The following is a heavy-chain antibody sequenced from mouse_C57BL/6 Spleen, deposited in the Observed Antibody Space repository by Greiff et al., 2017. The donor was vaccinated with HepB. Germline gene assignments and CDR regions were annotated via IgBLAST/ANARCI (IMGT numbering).Heavy chain of an antibody. J-gene: IGHJ4*01. V-gene: IGHV1-26*01. CDR2: INPNNGGT. CDR1: GYTFTDYY. D-gene: IGHD2-4*01. Sequence: EVKLQRSGPELVKPGASVKISCKASGYTFTDYYMNWVKQSHGKSLEWIGDINPNNGGTSYNQKFKGKATLTVDKSSSTAYMELRSLTSEDSAVYYCARGYDYDGHYYAMDYWGQGTSVTVSS. CDR3: ARGYDYDGHYYAMDY.